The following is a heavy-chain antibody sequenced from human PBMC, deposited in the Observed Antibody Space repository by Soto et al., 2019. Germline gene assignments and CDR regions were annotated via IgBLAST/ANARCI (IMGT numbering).Heavy chain of an antibody. D-gene: IGHD6-19*01. J-gene: IGHJ4*02. CDR2: INAANGHT. V-gene: IGHV1-3*01. CDR3: ARGSIAVAGRNQLDY. CDR1: GYFFTSYA. Sequence: QVQLVQSGPEVKKTGASVKVSCRASGYFFTSYAIHWVRQAPGPRLEWLGWINAANGHTKYSQNFQGRVIMTRDTSANTVYMEVSSLKSGATAVYYCARGSIAVAGRNQLDYWGQGTRVTVFS.